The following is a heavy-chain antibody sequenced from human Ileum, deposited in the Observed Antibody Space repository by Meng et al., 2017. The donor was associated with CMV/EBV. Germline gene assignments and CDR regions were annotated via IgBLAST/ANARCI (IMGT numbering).Heavy chain of an antibody. CDR3: ARDGSYKLDY. V-gene: IGHV3-74*01. CDR2: LTSHAWA. J-gene: IGHJ4*02. D-gene: IGHD1-26*01. CDR1: GCSFRTSW. Sequence: LRRCCAAAGCSFRTSWPHWVRQFPGKGLEWVSRLTSHAWADYADSAKGRFTISRDDATSTLYLEMNSLRAEDTAVYYCARDGSYKLDYWGQGTLVTVSS.